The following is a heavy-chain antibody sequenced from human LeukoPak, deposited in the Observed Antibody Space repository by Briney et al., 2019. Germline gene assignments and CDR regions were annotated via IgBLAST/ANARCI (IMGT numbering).Heavy chain of an antibody. CDR1: GFTFSSYV. Sequence: PGRSLRLSCAASGFTFSSYVMHWVRQAPGKGLEWVAVISVDGNNKYYGDSVKGRFTISRDNSKNTLYLQINSLRPEDTAVYYCAKDQSQWGQGTLVIVSS. J-gene: IGHJ4*02. CDR3: AKDQSQ. V-gene: IGHV3-30*18. CDR2: ISVDGNNK.